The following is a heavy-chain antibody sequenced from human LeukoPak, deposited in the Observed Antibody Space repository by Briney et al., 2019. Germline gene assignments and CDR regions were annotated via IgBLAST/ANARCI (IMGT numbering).Heavy chain of an antibody. CDR1: GVSISSYY. Sequence: SETLSLTCTVSGVSISSYYWSWIRQPAGKGLEWIGRIYTSGSTNYNPSLKSRVTISVDTSKNQFSLKLSSVTAADTAVYYCARGNSFGYYFDYWGQGTLVTVSS. V-gene: IGHV4-4*07. J-gene: IGHJ4*02. CDR2: IYTSGST. CDR3: ARGNSFGYYFDY. D-gene: IGHD4-23*01.